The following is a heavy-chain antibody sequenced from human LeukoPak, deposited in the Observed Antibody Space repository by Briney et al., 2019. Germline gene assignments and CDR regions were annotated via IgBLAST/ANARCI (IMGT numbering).Heavy chain of an antibody. Sequence: GGSLRLSCAASGLTFDDYAMPWVRQAPGKGLEWVSGISWNSGSIGYADSVKGRFTISRDNAKNSLYLQMNSLRAEDTALYYCAKATSDYYIYYYGMDVWGQGTTVTVSS. J-gene: IGHJ6*02. V-gene: IGHV3-9*01. CDR1: GLTFDDYA. CDR3: AKATSDYYIYYYGMDV. CDR2: ISWNSGSI. D-gene: IGHD1-26*01.